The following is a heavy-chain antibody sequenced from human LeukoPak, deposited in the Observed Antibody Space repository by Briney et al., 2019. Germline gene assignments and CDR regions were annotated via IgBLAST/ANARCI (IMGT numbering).Heavy chain of an antibody. V-gene: IGHV3-30*04. CDR2: ISYDGSNK. Sequence: GRSLRLSCAASGFTFSSYAMHWVRQAPGKGLEWVAVISYDGSNKYYADSVKGRSTISRDNSKNTLYLQMSSLRAEDTAVYYCARESYYYDSSGYYSRKPFDYWGQGTLVTVSS. J-gene: IGHJ4*02. CDR3: ARESYYYDSSGYYSRKPFDY. D-gene: IGHD3-22*01. CDR1: GFTFSSYA.